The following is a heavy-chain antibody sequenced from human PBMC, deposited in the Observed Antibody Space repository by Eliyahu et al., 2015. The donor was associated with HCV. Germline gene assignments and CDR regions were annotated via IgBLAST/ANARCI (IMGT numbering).Heavy chain of an antibody. CDR3: ARDRDSSGWYDPIFQH. V-gene: IGHV3-30-3*01. CDR1: GYPFNTYA. CDR2: ISYHGNNK. Sequence: QVQLVESGGGVVQPGGSLRLSCVASGYPFNTYAIHWVRQAPGKGLGWVAVISYHGNNKYFGESVKGRFTISRDDSRNTVYLQMDSLTTADTAIYYCARDRDSSGWYDPIFQHWGQGTLVTVSS. D-gene: IGHD6-19*01. J-gene: IGHJ1*01.